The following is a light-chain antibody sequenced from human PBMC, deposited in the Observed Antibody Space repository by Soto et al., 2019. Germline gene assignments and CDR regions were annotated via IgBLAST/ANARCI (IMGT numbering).Light chain of an antibody. CDR3: QLYDTSPRP. V-gene: IGKV3-20*01. Sequence: VLTQSPGTLSLSPGERATLSCKASQSVDSIFLAWYQQKHGRSPRLLIDGASRRSTGIRDRFSGSGSGKDFTLTISRLAPEDFAVYYCQLYDTSPRPFGHGTKMEFK. CDR1: QSVDSIF. CDR2: GAS. J-gene: IGKJ1*01.